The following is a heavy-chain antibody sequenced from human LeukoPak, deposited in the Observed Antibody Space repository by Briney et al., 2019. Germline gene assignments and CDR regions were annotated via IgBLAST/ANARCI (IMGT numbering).Heavy chain of an antibody. D-gene: IGHD5-12*01. CDR2: ISSSSSSYI. J-gene: IGHJ6*03. CDR1: GFTFITYS. CDR3: ARDKRGYDFPTHYYYYMDV. V-gene: IGHV3-21*01. Sequence: PGGSLRLSCAASGFTFITYSMSWVRQAPGKGLEWVSSISSSSSSYIYYADSVKGRFTISRDNAKNSLYLQMNSLRAEDTAVYYCARDKRGYDFPTHYYYYMDVWGKGTTVTISS.